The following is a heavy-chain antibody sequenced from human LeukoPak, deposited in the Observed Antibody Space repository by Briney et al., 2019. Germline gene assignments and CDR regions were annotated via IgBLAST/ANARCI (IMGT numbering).Heavy chain of an antibody. V-gene: IGHV4-34*01. CDR1: GGSFSGYY. CDR3: ARGSPLWFGDWFDP. J-gene: IGHJ5*02. Sequence: SETLSLTCAVYGGSFSGYYWSWIRQPPGKGLEWIGEINHSGGTNYNPSLKSRVTISVDTSKNQFSLKLSSVTAADTAVYYCARGSPLWFGDWFDPWGQGTLVTVSS. CDR2: INHSGGT. D-gene: IGHD3-10*01.